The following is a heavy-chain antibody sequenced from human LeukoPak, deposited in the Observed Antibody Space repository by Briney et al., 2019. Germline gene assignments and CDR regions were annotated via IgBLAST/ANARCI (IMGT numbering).Heavy chain of an antibody. CDR2: IIPIFGTA. D-gene: IGHD2-15*01. V-gene: IGHV1-69*06. CDR1: GGTFSSYA. CDR3: ARFKGYCSGGSCYRYFDY. Sequence: SVKVSCKASGGTFSSYAISWVRQAPGQGLEWMGGIIPIFGTANYAQKFQGRVTITADKSTSTAYMELSSLRSEDTAVYYCARFKGYCSGGSCYRYFDYWGQGTLVTVSS. J-gene: IGHJ4*02.